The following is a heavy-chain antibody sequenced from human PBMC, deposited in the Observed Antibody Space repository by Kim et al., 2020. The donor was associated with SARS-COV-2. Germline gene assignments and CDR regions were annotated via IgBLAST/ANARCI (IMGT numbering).Heavy chain of an antibody. CDR1: GGSVNSGSHY. CDR3: ARGRVSYYDMDV. CDR2: IYYSGTT. V-gene: IGHV4-61*01. Sequence: SETLSLTCTVSGGSVNSGSHYWNWVRQPPGKGLEWLGYIYYSGTTTYNPSLKSRVTISIGTSNNQFSLRLTSVTAADTALYYCARGRVSYYDMDVWGQGTTVTVSS. J-gene: IGHJ6*02.